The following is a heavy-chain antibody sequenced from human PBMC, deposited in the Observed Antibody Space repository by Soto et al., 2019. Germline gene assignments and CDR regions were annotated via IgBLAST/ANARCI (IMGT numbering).Heavy chain of an antibody. J-gene: IGHJ3*02. Sequence: EVQLVESGGDLVQPGGSLRLSCAASGFTFSGHWMYWVRQVPGKGLEWVSRINTDGGSSSYADSVKGRFTIFRDNAKNTLYLQMNGLRAEDTSVYFCAREAGFCSRTSCYRRAFDTWGQGTTVTVSS. CDR3: AREAGFCSRTSCYRRAFDT. CDR1: GFTFSGHW. CDR2: INTDGGSS. V-gene: IGHV3-74*03. D-gene: IGHD2-2*01.